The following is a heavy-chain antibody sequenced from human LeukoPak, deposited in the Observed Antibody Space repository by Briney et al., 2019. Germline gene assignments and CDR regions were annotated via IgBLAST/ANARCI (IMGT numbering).Heavy chain of an antibody. Sequence: ASVKVSCKASGYTFTGYYMHWVRQAPGQGLEYLGWINPNTGDTHYAQNFQGRVTMTRDTSISTAYMDLRGLRSDDTAVYYCARSGLYVRFGELHYYYMDVWGKGTTVTISS. CDR2: INPNTGDT. D-gene: IGHD3-10*01. CDR1: GYTFTGYY. V-gene: IGHV1-2*02. CDR3: ARSGLYVRFGELHYYYMDV. J-gene: IGHJ6*03.